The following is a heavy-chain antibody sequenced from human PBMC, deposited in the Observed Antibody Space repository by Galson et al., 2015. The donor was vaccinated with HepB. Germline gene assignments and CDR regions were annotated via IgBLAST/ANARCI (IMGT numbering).Heavy chain of an antibody. CDR3: AREGGWGYGSGSYPYDY. V-gene: IGHV7-4-1*02. Sequence: SVKVSCKASGYTFTSYAMNWVRQAPGQGLEWMGWINTNTGNPTYAQGFTGRFVFSLDTSVSTAYLRISSLKAEDTAVYYCAREGGWGYGSGSYPYDYWGQGTLVTVSS. D-gene: IGHD3-10*01. J-gene: IGHJ4*02. CDR2: INTNTGNP. CDR1: GYTFTSYA.